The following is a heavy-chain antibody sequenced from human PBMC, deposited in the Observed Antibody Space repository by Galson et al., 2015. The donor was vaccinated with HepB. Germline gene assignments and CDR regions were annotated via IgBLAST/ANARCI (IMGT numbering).Heavy chain of an antibody. CDR2: INSDGSST. CDR3: AKGAAAGTKLPFDY. J-gene: IGHJ4*02. Sequence: SLRLSCAASGFTFSSYWMHWVRQAPGKGLVWVSRINSDGSSTSYADSVKGRFTISRDNAKNTLYLQMNSLRAEDTAVYYCAKGAAAGTKLPFDYWGQGTLVTVSS. CDR1: GFTFSSYW. V-gene: IGHV3-74*01. D-gene: IGHD6-13*01.